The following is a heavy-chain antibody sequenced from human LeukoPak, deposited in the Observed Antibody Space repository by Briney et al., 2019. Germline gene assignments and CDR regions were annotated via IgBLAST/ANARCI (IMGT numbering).Heavy chain of an antibody. D-gene: IGHD3-22*01. Sequence: SETLSLTCTVSGYSISSGYYWGWIRQPPGKGLEWIGSIYYSGSTYYNPSLKSRVTISVDTSKNQFSLKLSSVTAADTAVYYCARDQYYYDSSGSCWGQGTLVTVSS. J-gene: IGHJ4*02. CDR3: ARDQYYYDSSGSC. CDR2: IYYSGST. V-gene: IGHV4-38-2*02. CDR1: GYSISSGYY.